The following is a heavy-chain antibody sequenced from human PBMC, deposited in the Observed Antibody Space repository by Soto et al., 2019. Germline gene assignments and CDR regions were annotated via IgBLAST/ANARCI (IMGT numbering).Heavy chain of an antibody. D-gene: IGHD1-1*01. J-gene: IGHJ5*02. CDR1: VGTSSGYA. CDR2: IIPIFGTA. Sequence: SVKVSCNSSVGTSSGYAITWVRQAPGQGLEWMGGIIPIFGTANYAQKFHGRVTITADESTSTAYMELSSLRSEDTAVYYCERGRNPVGYNWFDPWGQGTLVT. V-gene: IGHV1-69*13. CDR3: ERGRNPVGYNWFDP.